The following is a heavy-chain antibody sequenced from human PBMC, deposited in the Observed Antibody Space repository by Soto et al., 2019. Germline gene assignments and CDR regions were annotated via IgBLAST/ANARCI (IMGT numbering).Heavy chain of an antibody. V-gene: IGHV3-66*01. CDR1: GFTVSSNY. Sequence: EVQLVESGGGLVQPGGSLRLSCAASGFTVSSNYMSWVRQAPGKGLEWVSVIYSGGSTYSADSVKGRFTISRDNSKNTLYLQMNVLRAKDTAVYYCARGKIVATMAPFRDYWGQGTLVTVSS. J-gene: IGHJ4*02. CDR2: IYSGGST. CDR3: ARGKIVATMAPFRDY. D-gene: IGHD5-12*01.